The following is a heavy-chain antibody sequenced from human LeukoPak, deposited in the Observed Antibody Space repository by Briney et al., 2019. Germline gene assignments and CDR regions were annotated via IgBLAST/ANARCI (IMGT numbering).Heavy chain of an antibody. CDR1: GFTFSDYW. Sequence: HPGGSLRLSCVASGFTFSDYWLSWVRQAPGKGLEWVGNIKQDGSDKNYVDSVKGRFTISRDNAKNSLYLQMNSLRAEDTAVYYCARVAQRGRYYFDYWGQGTLVTVSS. J-gene: IGHJ4*02. V-gene: IGHV3-7*01. CDR2: IKQDGSDK. CDR3: ARVAQRGRYYFDY. D-gene: IGHD1/OR15-1a*01.